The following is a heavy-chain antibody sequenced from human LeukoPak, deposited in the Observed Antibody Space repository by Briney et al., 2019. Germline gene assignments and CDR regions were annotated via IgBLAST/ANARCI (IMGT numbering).Heavy chain of an antibody. D-gene: IGHD3-22*01. CDR3: ARGDYYHDSSGYSYHFHF. Sequence: SETLSLTCTVSGGSISGYYWSWIRQPPGKGLEWIGYIYYSGSTNYNPSLKSRVTISGDTSKNQFSLKLSSVTAADTAVYYCARGDYYHDSSGYSYHFHFWGQGTLVAVSS. CDR1: GGSISGYY. J-gene: IGHJ4*02. V-gene: IGHV4-59*01. CDR2: IYYSGST.